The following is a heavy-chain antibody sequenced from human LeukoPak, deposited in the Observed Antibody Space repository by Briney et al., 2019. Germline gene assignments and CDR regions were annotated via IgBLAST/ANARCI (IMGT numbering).Heavy chain of an antibody. CDR3: AREGVGFIRCFGY. D-gene: IGHD2-21*01. CDR1: GFTFSSYG. CDR2: ISYDGSNK. J-gene: IGHJ4*02. Sequence: PGGSLRLSCAASGFTFSSYGMHWVRQAPGKGLEWVAVISYDGSNKYYADSVKGRFTISRDNSKNTLYLQMNSLRAEDTAVYYCAREGVGFIRCFGYWGQGTLVTVSS. V-gene: IGHV3-30*03.